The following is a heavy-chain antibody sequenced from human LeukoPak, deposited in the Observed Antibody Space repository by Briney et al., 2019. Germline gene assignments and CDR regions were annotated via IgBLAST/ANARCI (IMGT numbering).Heavy chain of an antibody. D-gene: IGHD3-10*01. J-gene: IGHJ4*02. CDR1: GGSISSYY. CDR3: ARLDYYYGSGSLFDY. V-gene: IGHV4-59*01. CDR2: IYYSGST. Sequence: KPSETLSLTCTVSGGSISSYYWSWIRQPPGKGLEWIGYIYYSGSTNYNPSLKSRVTISVDTSKNQFSLKLSSVTAADTAVYYCARLDYYYGSGSLFDYWGQGTLVTVSS.